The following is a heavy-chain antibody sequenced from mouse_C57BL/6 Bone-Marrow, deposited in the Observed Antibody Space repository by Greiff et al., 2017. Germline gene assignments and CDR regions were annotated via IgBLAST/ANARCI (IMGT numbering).Heavy chain of an antibody. J-gene: IGHJ2*01. D-gene: IGHD1-1*01. CDR2: IYPGSGST. V-gene: IGHV1-55*01. CDR3: AREVYYYGSNFDY. Sequence: VQLQQSGAELVKPGASVKMSCKASGYTFTSYWITWVKQRPGQGLEWIGDIYPGSGSTNYNEKFKSKATLTVDTSSSTAYMQLSSLTSEDSAVYYCAREVYYYGSNFDYWGQGTTLTVSS. CDR1: GYTFTSYW.